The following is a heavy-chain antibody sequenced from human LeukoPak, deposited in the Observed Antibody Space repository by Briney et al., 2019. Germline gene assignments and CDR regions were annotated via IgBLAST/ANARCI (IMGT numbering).Heavy chain of an antibody. J-gene: IGHJ4*02. CDR3: ARGHYSGYDYFDY. D-gene: IGHD5-12*01. CDR2: ISAYNGNT. V-gene: IGHV1-18*01. CDR1: GYTFTNYG. Sequence: ASVKVSCKASGYTFTNYGINWVRQAPGQGLEWMGWISAYNGNTNYAQKLHGRVTMTTDTSTSTAYMELRSLRSEDTAVYYCARGHYSGYDYFDYWGQGTLVTVSS.